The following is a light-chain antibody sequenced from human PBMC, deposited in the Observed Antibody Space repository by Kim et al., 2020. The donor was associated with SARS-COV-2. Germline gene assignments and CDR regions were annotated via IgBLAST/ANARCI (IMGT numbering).Light chain of an antibody. CDR2: VEGSGSY. J-gene: IGLJ3*02. V-gene: IGLV4-60*03. CDR3: ETWDSNIQV. Sequence: SVKLTCPLRSGTGNYFIAWHQQPPGKAPRFLMKVEGSGSYNKGGGVPDRFSGSRSGADRYLIISNLQSEDEADYYCETWDSNIQVFGGGTQLTVL. CDR1: SGTGNYF.